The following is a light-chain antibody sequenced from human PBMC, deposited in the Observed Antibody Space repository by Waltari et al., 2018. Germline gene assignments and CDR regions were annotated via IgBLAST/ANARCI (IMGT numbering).Light chain of an antibody. Sequence: DVVMTQSPDSLAVSLGERATIHCKSSHTTSFYSTNKNYLTWYQQKPGQPPKLLIYWASTREAGVPDRFSGSGSGTDFTLTISSLRAEDVATYYCQQYQSTPFTFGPGTKVDIK. V-gene: IGKV4-1*01. CDR2: WAS. CDR3: QQYQSTPFT. CDR1: HTTSFYSTNKNY. J-gene: IGKJ3*01.